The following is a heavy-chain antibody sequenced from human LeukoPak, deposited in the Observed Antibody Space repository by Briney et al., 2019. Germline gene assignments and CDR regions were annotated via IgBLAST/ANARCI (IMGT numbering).Heavy chain of an antibody. CDR1: GGSISDYY. J-gene: IGHJ5*02. D-gene: IGHD2-15*01. V-gene: IGHV4-59*01. Sequence: SETLSLTCTVSGGSISDYYWNWIRQPPGKGLEWIGYIYSSGSTNYNPSLKSRVTISVDTSKNQFSLRLSSVTAADTAVYYCARQHCSGGSCYFLNWFDPWGQGTLVTVSS. CDR2: IYSSGST. CDR3: ARQHCSGGSCYFLNWFDP.